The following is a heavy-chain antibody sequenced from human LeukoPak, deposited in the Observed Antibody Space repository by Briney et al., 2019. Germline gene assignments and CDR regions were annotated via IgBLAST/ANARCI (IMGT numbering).Heavy chain of an antibody. V-gene: IGHV3-23*01. Sequence: SGGSLRLSSAASGFTFSSYAMSWVRQAPGKGLEWVTAISGSGGSTYYADSVKGRFTISRDNSKNTLYLQMNSLRAEDTAVCYCAKSTSGWASWYFDLWGRGTLVTVSS. CDR3: AKSTSGWASWYFDL. CDR1: GFTFSSYA. J-gene: IGHJ2*01. CDR2: ISGSGGST. D-gene: IGHD6-19*01.